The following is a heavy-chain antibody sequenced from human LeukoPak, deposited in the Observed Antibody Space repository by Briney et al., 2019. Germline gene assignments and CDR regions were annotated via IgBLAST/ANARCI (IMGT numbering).Heavy chain of an antibody. Sequence: SETLSLTCTVSGGSISSYYWNWIRQPAGKGLEWIGRIYTSGSTNYNPSLKSRVTMSVDTSKNQFSLKLSSVTAADTAVYYCARDGDRSGYTINWFDPWGQGTLVTVSS. CDR2: IYTSGST. V-gene: IGHV4-4*07. CDR1: GGSISSYY. CDR3: ARDGDRSGYTINWFDP. J-gene: IGHJ5*02. D-gene: IGHD3-22*01.